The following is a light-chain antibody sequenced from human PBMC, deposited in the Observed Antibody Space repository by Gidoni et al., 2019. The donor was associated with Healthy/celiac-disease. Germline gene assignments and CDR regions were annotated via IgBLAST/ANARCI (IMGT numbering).Light chain of an antibody. CDR2: DVS. V-gene: IGLV2-14*04. Sequence: LSITISCTGTSSDVGGYNYVSWYQQHPGKAPQLMIYDVSHRPSGGSNRFSGSKSGNTASLTISGLQAEDEADYYCSSYTSSSTPSWVFGGGTKLTVL. J-gene: IGLJ3*02. CDR3: SSYTSSSTPSWV. CDR1: SSDVGGYNY.